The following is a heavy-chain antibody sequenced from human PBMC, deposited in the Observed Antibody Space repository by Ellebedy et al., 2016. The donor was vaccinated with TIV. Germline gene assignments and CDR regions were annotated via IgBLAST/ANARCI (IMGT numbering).Heavy chain of an antibody. CDR1: GFTFSDYS. CDR3: VKDSYATDV. CDR2: IRSSGGTT. Sequence: GESLKISXSASGFTFSDYSMLWVRQAPGKGLEYVSAIRSSGGTTYYADSVKGRFTISRDNSKNTLYLQMSSLRAEDTAVYYCVKDSYATDVWGQGTTVTVSS. V-gene: IGHV3-64D*06. J-gene: IGHJ6*02.